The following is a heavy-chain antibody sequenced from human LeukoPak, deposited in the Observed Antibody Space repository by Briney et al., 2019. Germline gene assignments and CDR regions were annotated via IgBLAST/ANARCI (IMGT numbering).Heavy chain of an antibody. Sequence: GGSLRLSCTASGFTFDDYAMHWVRQAPAKGLEWVSLISGDGGTTDYAASVKGRFTISRDNRRNSLYLHMNSLRTEDTALYFCAKVYVGSWYAYDHWGQGTLVTVSS. CDR3: AKVYVGSWYAYDH. J-gene: IGHJ4*02. D-gene: IGHD6-13*01. V-gene: IGHV3-43*02. CDR1: GFTFDDYA. CDR2: ISGDGGTT.